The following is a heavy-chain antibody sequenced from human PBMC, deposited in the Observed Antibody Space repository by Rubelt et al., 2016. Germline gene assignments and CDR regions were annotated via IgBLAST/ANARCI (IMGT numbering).Heavy chain of an antibody. J-gene: IGHJ4*02. CDR2: IKQDGSGK. Sequence: EVQLVESGGGLVQPGGSLRLSCAASGFTFGNHWMSWIRQAPGKGLEWVANIKQDGSGKYYGESVKGRYTISRDNAKNLLYLQMNSMTADDTAVYYCARDSAGVGVDYWGQGTLVSVSS. D-gene: IGHD1-26*01. V-gene: IGHV3-7*03. CDR3: ARDSAGVGVDY. CDR1: GFTFGNHW.